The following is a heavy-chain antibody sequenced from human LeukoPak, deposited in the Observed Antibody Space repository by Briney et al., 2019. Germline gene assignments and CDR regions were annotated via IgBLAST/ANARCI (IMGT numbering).Heavy chain of an antibody. V-gene: IGHV4-39*07. CDR3: ARGIAARPRSYYYYYYYMDV. CDR2: IYYSGST. D-gene: IGHD6-6*01. J-gene: IGHJ6*03. Sequence: PSETLSLTCTVSGGSISSSSYYWGWIRQPPGKGLEWIGSIYYSGSTNYNPSLKSRVTISVDTSKNQFSLKLSSVTAADTAVYYCARGIAARPRSYYYYYYYMDVWGKGTTVTVSS. CDR1: GGSISSSSYY.